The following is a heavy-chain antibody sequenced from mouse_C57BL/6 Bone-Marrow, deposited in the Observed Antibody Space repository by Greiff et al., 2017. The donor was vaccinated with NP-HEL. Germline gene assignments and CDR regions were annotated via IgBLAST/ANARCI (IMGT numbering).Heavy chain of an antibody. CDR1: GFTFSDAW. CDR2: IRNKANNHAT. V-gene: IGHV6-6*01. J-gene: IGHJ3*01. CDR3: TSKFYYGSSYGFAY. D-gene: IGHD1-1*01. Sequence: EVMLVESGGGLVQPGGSMKLSCAASGFTFSDAWMDWVRQSPEKGLEWVAEIRNKANNHATYYAESVKGRFTISRDDSKSSVYLQMNSLRAEDTGIYYCTSKFYYGSSYGFAYWGQGTLVTVSA.